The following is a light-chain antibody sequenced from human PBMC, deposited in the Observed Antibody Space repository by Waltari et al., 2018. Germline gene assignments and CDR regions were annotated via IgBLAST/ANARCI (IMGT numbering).Light chain of an antibody. CDR3: QHYSNWPLT. V-gene: IGKV3-15*01. Sequence: EIVLTQSPGTMSLSPGERATLSCSASQSVSSNYLAWYQQKPGQAPRLLIYGASTRATGIPARFSGSGSGTEFTLSISSLQSEDFAVYYCQHYSNWPLTFGGGTKVEIK. CDR2: GAS. CDR1: QSVSSN. J-gene: IGKJ4*01.